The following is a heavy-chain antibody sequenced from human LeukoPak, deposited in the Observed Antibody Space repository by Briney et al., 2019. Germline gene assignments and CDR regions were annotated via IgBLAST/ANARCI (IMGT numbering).Heavy chain of an antibody. CDR1: GFTFSNAW. CDR3: TTYYYDSSGYYLPPDAFDI. V-gene: IGHV3-15*07. J-gene: IGHJ3*02. Sequence: GGSLRLSCAASGFTFSNAWMNWVRQAPGKGLEWVGRIKSKTDGGTTDYAAPVKGRFTISRDDSKNTLYLQMNSLKTEDTAVYYCTTYYYDSSGYYLPPDAFDIWGQGTVVTVSS. CDR2: IKSKTDGGTT. D-gene: IGHD3-22*01.